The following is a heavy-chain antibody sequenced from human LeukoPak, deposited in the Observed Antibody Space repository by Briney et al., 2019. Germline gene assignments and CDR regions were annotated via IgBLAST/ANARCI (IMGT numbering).Heavy chain of an antibody. CDR1: GFTFSSYS. V-gene: IGHV3-21*01. CDR3: ARLKYTSSWHYFFDD. D-gene: IGHD6-13*01. CDR2: ISSSGSSI. Sequence: GGSLRLSCAASGFTFSSYSMNWVRQAPGKGLEWVSSISSSGSSIYYGDSVKGRFTISRDNAKNSLYLQMNSLRADDTAMYYCARLKYTSSWHYFFDDWGQGTLVTVSS. J-gene: IGHJ4*02.